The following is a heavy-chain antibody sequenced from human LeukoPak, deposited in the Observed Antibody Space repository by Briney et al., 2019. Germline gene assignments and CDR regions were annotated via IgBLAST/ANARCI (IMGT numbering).Heavy chain of an antibody. V-gene: IGHV4-39*07. CDR3: ARIVTTRRGYYFDY. D-gene: IGHD3-3*01. Sequence: SETLSLTCTVSGGSISSSSYYWGWIRQPPGKGLEWIGSIYYSGSTYYNPSLKSRVTISVDPSKNQFSLKLSSVTAADTAVYYCARIVTTRRGYYFDYWGQGTLVTVSS. CDR2: IYYSGST. CDR1: GGSISSSSYY. J-gene: IGHJ4*02.